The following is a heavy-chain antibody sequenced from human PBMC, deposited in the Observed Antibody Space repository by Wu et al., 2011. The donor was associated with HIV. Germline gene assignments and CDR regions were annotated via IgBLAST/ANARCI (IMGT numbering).Heavy chain of an antibody. CDR3: ARGDNFHSLSGTNFHY. CDR1: GYIFTNYG. V-gene: IGHV1-18*01. CDR2: ISAYNGDT. Sequence: QVQLVQSGAEVKKPGASVKVSCKASGYIFTNYGISWVRQAPGQGLEWMGWISAYNGDTNSAQKFQGRVTMTTDTSTRTAYMELRSLRSDDTAVYYCARGDNFHSLSGTNFHYWAREPWSRLL. J-gene: IGHJ4*02. D-gene: IGHD1-1*01.